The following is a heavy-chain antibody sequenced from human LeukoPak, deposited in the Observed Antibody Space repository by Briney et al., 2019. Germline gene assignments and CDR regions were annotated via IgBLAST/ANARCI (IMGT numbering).Heavy chain of an antibody. J-gene: IGHJ4*02. D-gene: IGHD3-22*01. V-gene: IGHV4-34*01. CDR2: INHSGST. CDR1: GGSFRGYY. CDR3: ARALRYYDSSGYWNY. Sequence: SETLSLTCAVYGGSFRGYYWSWIRQPPGKGLEWIGEINHSGSTNYNPSLKNRVTISVDTSKNQFSLKLSSVTAADTAVYYCARALRYYDSSGYWNYWGQGTLVTVSS.